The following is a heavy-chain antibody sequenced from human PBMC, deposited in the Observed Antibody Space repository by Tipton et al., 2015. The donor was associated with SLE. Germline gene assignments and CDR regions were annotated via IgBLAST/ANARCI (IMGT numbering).Heavy chain of an antibody. D-gene: IGHD5-12*01. V-gene: IGHV4-39*07. J-gene: IGHJ4*02. Sequence: TLSLTCTVSGGSISSSSFYRGWIRQPPGKGLEWIGSFYYGKSTFYNPSLKSRVTISVDTSTNRLSLQLSSVTAADTALYYCARLISAYDCNFDYWGQGTLVTVSS. CDR2: FYYGKST. CDR1: GGSISSSSFY. CDR3: ARLISAYDCNFDY.